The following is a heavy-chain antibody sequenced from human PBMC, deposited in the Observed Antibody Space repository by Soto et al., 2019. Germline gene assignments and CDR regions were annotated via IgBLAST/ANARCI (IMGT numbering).Heavy chain of an antibody. V-gene: IGHV3-23*01. Sequence: EVQLLESGGGLVQPGGSLRLSCAASGFTFNNYAMSWVRQAPGKGMERVSTISSSGGSTYYEDTVKSLFTISRDNSKNTPYLQMVSLKAEHTVVHYDTKNLWEGYGMDVWGQGTTVTVSS. D-gene: IGHD1-26*01. CDR2: ISSSGGST. J-gene: IGHJ6*02. CDR1: GFTFNNYA. CDR3: TKNLWEGYGMDV.